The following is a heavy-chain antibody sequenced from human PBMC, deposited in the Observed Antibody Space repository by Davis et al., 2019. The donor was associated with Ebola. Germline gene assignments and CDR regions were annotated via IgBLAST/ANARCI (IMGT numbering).Heavy chain of an antibody. J-gene: IGHJ4*02. Sequence: PSETLSLTCTVSGGSISSSSYYWGWIRQPPGKGLEWIGSLYYSGSTYYNPSLKSRVTISVDTSKNQFSLKLSSVTAADTAVYYCARQTSTIAARPLFVDYWGQGTLVTVSS. CDR3: ARQTSTIAARPLFVDY. V-gene: IGHV4-39*01. CDR2: LYYSGST. D-gene: IGHD6-6*01. CDR1: GGSISSSSYY.